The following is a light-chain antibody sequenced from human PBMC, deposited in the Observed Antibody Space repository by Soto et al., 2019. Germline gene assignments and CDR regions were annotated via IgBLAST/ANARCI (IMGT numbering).Light chain of an antibody. Sequence: QSALTQTASVSGSPGQSITISCTGTTVGSYNLVSWYQQSPGKAPKLMIFDVSKRPSGVSDRFSGSKSSNTASLTISGLQAEDEADYYCCSYAGATTWVFGGGTKLTVL. CDR1: TVGSYNL. J-gene: IGLJ3*02. CDR3: CSYAGATTWV. CDR2: DVS. V-gene: IGLV2-23*02.